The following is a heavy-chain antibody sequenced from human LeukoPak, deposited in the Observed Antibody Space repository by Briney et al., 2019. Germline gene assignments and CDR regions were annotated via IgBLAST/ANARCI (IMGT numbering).Heavy chain of an antibody. CDR1: GYTFTGYY. CDR3: AKSGLNRFDY. J-gene: IGHJ4*02. CDR2: INPNINGT. V-gene: IGHV1-2*02. D-gene: IGHD3-16*02. Sequence: ASVKVSCKASGYTFTGYYIHWVRQAPGQGLEWMGWINPNINGTNYAQKFRGRVTMTGDRSISTAYMELSRLRSDDTAVYYCAKSGLNRFDYWGQGALVTVSS.